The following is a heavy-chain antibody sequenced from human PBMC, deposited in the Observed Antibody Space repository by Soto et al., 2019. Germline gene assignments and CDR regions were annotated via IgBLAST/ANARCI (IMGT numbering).Heavy chain of an antibody. V-gene: IGHV3-7*03. CDR1: GFTFSNYR. Sequence: GGSLRLSCAASGFTFSNYRMSWVRQAPGNGLEWVAKIKEDGSDKQYVDSVKGRFTISRDNAKNSLYLQMNSLRAEDTAVYYCAKGSRWGQGTLVTVSS. D-gene: IGHD6-13*01. CDR3: AKGSR. J-gene: IGHJ4*02. CDR2: IKEDGSDK.